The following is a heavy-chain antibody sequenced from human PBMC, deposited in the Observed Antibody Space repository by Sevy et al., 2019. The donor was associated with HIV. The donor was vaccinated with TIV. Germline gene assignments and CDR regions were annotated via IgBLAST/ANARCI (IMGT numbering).Heavy chain of an antibody. J-gene: IGHJ4*02. V-gene: IGHV3-33*01. Sequence: GGSLRLSCTASGFIFSTYGIHWVRQAPGKGLEWVAAIWYDGSYKYYADSVKGRFTISRDNSKNTVYLQMNSLRAEDTAVYYCARDKLPPVMITMVRGALSYYFDYWGQGTLVTVSS. CDR1: GFIFSTYG. D-gene: IGHD3-10*01. CDR2: IWYDGSYK. CDR3: ARDKLPPVMITMVRGALSYYFDY.